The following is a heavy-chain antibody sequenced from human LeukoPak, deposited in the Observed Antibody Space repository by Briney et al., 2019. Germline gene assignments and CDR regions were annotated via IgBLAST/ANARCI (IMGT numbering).Heavy chain of an antibody. Sequence: SGTLSLTCAVYGGSFSGYYWSWIRQPPGKGLEWIGEINHSGSTNYNPSLKSRVTISVDTSKNQFSLKLSSVTAADTAVYYCARGQATSLDYWGQGTLVTVSS. CDR2: INHSGST. D-gene: IGHD2-2*01. CDR1: GGSFSGYY. J-gene: IGHJ4*02. V-gene: IGHV4-34*01. CDR3: ARGQATSLDY.